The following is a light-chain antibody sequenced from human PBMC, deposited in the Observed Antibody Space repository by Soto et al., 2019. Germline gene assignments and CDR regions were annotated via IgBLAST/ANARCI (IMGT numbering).Light chain of an antibody. CDR3: QHYGSSPTT. CDR2: GAS. CDR1: QSVSSY. Sequence: EVVLTQSPVTLSLSPGERATLSCRASQSVSSYLAWYQQKPGQAPRLLIYGASTRATGIPARFSGSGSGTDFTLTISRLEPEDFAVYYCQHYGSSPTTFGQGTKVDIK. J-gene: IGKJ1*01. V-gene: IGKV3-20*01.